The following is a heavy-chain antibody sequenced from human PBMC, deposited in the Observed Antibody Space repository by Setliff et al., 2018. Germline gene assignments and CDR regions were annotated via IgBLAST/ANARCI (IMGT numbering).Heavy chain of an antibody. V-gene: IGHV3-23*01. D-gene: IGHD2-21*02. Sequence: GESLKISCAASGFTFTHYSMNWVRQTPGKGLEWVSTISGSGDSTYYADPVKGRFTTSRDNAKNSLYLQMNSLRAEDTAVYYCARERANCGGDCLDPWGQGTLVTVSS. CDR2: ISGSGDST. CDR1: GFTFTHYS. CDR3: ARERANCGGDCLDP. J-gene: IGHJ5*02.